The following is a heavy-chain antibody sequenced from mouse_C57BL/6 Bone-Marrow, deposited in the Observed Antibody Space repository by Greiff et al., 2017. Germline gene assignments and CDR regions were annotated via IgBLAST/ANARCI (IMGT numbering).Heavy chain of an antibody. V-gene: IGHV1-50*01. CDR3: ARENC. J-gene: IGHJ2*01. CDR1: GYTFTSYW. CDR2: IDPSDSYT. Sequence: VQLQQPGAELVKPGASVKLSCKASGYTFTSYWMQWVKQRPGQGLEWIGEIDPSDSYTNYNQKFKGKATLTVDTSSSTAYMQLSSLTSEDSAVYYCARENCWGQGATLTVYS.